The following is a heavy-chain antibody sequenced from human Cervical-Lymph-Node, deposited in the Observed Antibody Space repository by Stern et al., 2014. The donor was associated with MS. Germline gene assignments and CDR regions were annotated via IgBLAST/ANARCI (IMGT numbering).Heavy chain of an antibody. CDR1: GYGFSTFY. D-gene: IGHD3-16*02. CDR2: IEPGSGAT. V-gene: IGHV1-2*06. Sequence: VQLVESGAEVKKPGASVKVSCQASGYGFSTFYLHWLRQAPGQGLQWIGRIEPGSGATYSSQKFQGRLTMTRDRSITTAYLELSGLRSDDTAVYYCARIYCSGDECYHSFDSWGQGTLVTVSS. J-gene: IGHJ4*02. CDR3: ARIYCSGDECYHSFDS.